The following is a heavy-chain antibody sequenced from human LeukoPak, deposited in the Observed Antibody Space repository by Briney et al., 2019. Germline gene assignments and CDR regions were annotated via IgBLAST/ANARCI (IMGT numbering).Heavy chain of an antibody. CDR1: GYTFTSYG. V-gene: IGHV1-18*01. CDR3: ARMDIVVVPAAGPNWFDP. D-gene: IGHD2-2*03. Sequence: ASVKVSCKASGYTFTSYGISWVRQAPGQGLEWMGWISAYNGNTNYAQKLQGRVTMTTDTSTSTAYMELRSLRSDDTAVYYCARMDIVVVPAAGPNWFDPWGQGTLVTVSS. CDR2: ISAYNGNT. J-gene: IGHJ5*02.